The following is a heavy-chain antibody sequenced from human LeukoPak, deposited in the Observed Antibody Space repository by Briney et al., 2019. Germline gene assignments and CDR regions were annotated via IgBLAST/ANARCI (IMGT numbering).Heavy chain of an antibody. CDR2: IKSKTDGGTT. CDR3: TTAYYDSSGYYYGD. V-gene: IGHV3-15*01. CDR1: GFTFSNAW. J-gene: IGHJ4*02. D-gene: IGHD3-22*01. Sequence: GWSLRLSCAASGFTFSNAWMSWVRQAPGKGLEWVGRIKSKTDGGTTDYAAPVKGRFTISRDDSKNTLYLQMNSLKTEDTAVYYCTTAYYDSSGYYYGDWGQGTLVTVSS.